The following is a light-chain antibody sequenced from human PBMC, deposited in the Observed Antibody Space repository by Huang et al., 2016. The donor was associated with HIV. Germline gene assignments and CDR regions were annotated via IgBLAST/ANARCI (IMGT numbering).Light chain of an antibody. V-gene: IGKV3-15*01. J-gene: IGKJ1*01. CDR3: QQYNNWPWT. Sequence: EIVMTQSPATLSVSPGERATLSCRASQSVSSNLAWYQQKPGQSPRLLFSGSSTRATGIPARFSGSESGTEFTLTISSLQSEDFAVYYCQQYNNWPWTFGQGTKVEIK. CDR2: GSS. CDR1: QSVSSN.